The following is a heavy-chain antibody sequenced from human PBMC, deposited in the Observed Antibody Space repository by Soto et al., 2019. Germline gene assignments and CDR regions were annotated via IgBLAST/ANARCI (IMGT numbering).Heavy chain of an antibody. CDR2: ISYDGSNK. J-gene: IGHJ4*02. Sequence: QVQLVESGGGVVQPGRSLRLSCAASGFTFSSYAMHWVRQAPGKGLEWVAVISYDGSNKYYADSVKGRFTISRDNSKNTLYLQMNSLRAEDTALYYCARDLDYWGQGTLVTVSS. V-gene: IGHV3-30-3*01. CDR3: ARDLDY. CDR1: GFTFSSYA.